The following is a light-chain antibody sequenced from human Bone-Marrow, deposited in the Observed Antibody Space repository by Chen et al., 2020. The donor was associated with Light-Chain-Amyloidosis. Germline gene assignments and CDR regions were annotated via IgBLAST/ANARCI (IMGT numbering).Light chain of an antibody. V-gene: IGLV1-44*01. CDR2: FNS. J-gene: IGLJ2*01. CDR1: RSSIGTNT. CDR3: AAWDDGLNGVL. Sequence: QSVLTQPPSASGTPGQRVTISCSGSRSSIGTNTVNWYQQFPGTAPKLLIYFNSQRPSGVPDRFSGSKSGTSASLAISGLQSDDEADYFCAAWDDGLNGVLFGGGTKLPVL.